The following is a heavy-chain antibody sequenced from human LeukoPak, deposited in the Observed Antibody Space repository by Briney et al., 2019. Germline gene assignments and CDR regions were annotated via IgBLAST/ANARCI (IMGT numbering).Heavy chain of an antibody. CDR2: IYYSGST. D-gene: IGHD6-19*01. Sequence: EPSETLSLTCTVSGGSISSDSYFWGWIRQSPGKGLEWIGSIYYSGSTHNNPSLKSRVTISLDTSKSQFSLRLTSVIAADTAVYYCRQWLVADAFDIWGQGTKVTVSS. CDR3: RQWLVADAFDI. J-gene: IGHJ3*02. V-gene: IGHV4-39*01. CDR1: GGSISSDSYF.